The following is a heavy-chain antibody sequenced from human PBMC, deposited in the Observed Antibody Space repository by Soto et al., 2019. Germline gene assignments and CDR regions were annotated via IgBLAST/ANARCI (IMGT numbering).Heavy chain of an antibody. D-gene: IGHD2-15*01. CDR2: ISGSGGST. Sequence: GGSLRLSCAASGFTFSSYAMSWVRQAPGKGLEWVSAISGSGGSTYYADSVKGRFTISRDNSKNTLYLQMNSLRAEDTAVYYCANLALLGYCSGGSCYTNIDYWGQGTLVTVSS. J-gene: IGHJ4*02. V-gene: IGHV3-23*01. CDR1: GFTFSSYA. CDR3: ANLALLGYCSGGSCYTNIDY.